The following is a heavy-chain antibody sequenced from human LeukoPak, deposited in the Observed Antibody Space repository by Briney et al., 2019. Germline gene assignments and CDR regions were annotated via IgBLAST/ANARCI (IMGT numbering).Heavy chain of an antibody. V-gene: IGHV4-34*01. CDR2: INHSGST. J-gene: IGHJ2*01. D-gene: IGHD2-2*01. Sequence: SETLSLTCAVYGGSFSGYYWSWIRQPPGKGLEWIGEINHSGSTNYNPSLKSRVTISVDTSKNQFSLKLSSVTAADTAVYYCARRYSSSTSCYFWYFDLWGRGTLVTVSS. CDR3: ARRYSSSTSCYFWYFDL. CDR1: GGSFSGYY.